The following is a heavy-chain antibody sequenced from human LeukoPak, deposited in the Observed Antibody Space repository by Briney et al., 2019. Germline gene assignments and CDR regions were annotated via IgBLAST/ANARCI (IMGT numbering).Heavy chain of an antibody. CDR2: IWNDGSKK. J-gene: IGHJ4*02. V-gene: IGHV3-30*02. CDR3: ATTRVGYCSGGSCGPSDY. CDR1: GFTFSSHG. Sequence: GGSLRLSCAASGFTFSSHGMHWVRQAPGKGLEWVALIWNDGSKKYYVDSVKGRFTISRDNSKNTLYLQMNSLRAEDTAVYYCATTRVGYCSGGSCGPSDYWGQGTLVTVSS. D-gene: IGHD2-15*01.